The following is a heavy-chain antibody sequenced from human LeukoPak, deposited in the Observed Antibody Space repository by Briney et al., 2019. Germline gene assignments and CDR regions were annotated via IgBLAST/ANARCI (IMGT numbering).Heavy chain of an antibody. D-gene: IGHD3-9*01. J-gene: IGHJ4*02. CDR1: GFSFSSYW. V-gene: IGHV3-7*02. Sequence: GGSLRLSCAASGFSFSSYWMTWVRQAPGKGLEWVANIKEDGSDKYYVDSVKGRFTISRDNAKNSLYLQMNSLRAEDTAVYYCARGPRAGYFDYWGQGTLVTVSS. CDR3: ARGPRAGYFDY. CDR2: IKEDGSDK.